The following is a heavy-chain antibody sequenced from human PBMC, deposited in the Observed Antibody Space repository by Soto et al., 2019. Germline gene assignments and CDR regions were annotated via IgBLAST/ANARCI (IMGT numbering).Heavy chain of an antibody. D-gene: IGHD3-10*01. CDR3: ARVRPGGSYYYYGMDV. Sequence: QVQLVESGGGVVQPGMSLRLSCVASGFSLSGSGMHWVRQAPGKGLEWVAIMWFDGSKQFYGESVKGRFTTSRDKSTNTLYLEMKSLRVEDTGVYHCARVRPGGSYYYYGMDVWGQGTTVTVSS. J-gene: IGHJ6*02. CDR1: GFSLSGSG. V-gene: IGHV3-33*08. CDR2: MWFDGSKQ.